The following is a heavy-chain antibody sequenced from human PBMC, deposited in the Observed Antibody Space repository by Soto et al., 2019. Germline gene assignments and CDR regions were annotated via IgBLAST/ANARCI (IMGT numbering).Heavy chain of an antibody. CDR3: AREEIGPDGQGTGFDP. Sequence: GGSLRLSCAASGFAFSSYSMNWVRQAQGKGLEWVSYISSSSSTICYADSVKGRFTVSRDNAKESLYLQMNSLRDEDTAVYYCAREEIGPDGQGTGFDPWGQGTLVTVSS. CDR1: GFAFSSYS. D-gene: IGHD1-1*01. V-gene: IGHV3-48*02. CDR2: ISSSSSTI. J-gene: IGHJ5*02.